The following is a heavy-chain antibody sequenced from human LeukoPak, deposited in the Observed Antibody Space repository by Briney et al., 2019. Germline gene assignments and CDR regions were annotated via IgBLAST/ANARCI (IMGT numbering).Heavy chain of an antibody. V-gene: IGHV3-21*01. J-gene: IGHJ4*02. D-gene: IGHD3-22*01. CDR1: GFIFSGYS. CDR3: ARGNDYYDSSGYYY. CDR2: ISSSSSYI. Sequence: GGSLRPSCAASGFIFSGYSMNWVRQAPGKGLEWVSFISSSSSYIYYADSVKGRFTISRDNAKNSLHLQMNSLRAEDTAVYYCARGNDYYDSSGYYYWGQGTLVTVSS.